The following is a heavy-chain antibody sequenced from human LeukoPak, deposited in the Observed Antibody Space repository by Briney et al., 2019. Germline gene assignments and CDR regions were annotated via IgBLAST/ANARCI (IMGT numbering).Heavy chain of an antibody. D-gene: IGHD4-17*01. J-gene: IGHJ4*02. CDR2: ISXXGGST. CDR1: GFTFNSYA. V-gene: IGHV3-64*01. CDR3: ASNGDSPYYFDY. Sequence: VGSLRLSCAASGFTFNSYAXQXVPQAPGKGXXXVSAISXXGGSTYXANSVKGRXTIXXDNFKNSLYLQMGSLRAEDMAVYYCASNGDSPYYFDYWGQGTLVTVSS.